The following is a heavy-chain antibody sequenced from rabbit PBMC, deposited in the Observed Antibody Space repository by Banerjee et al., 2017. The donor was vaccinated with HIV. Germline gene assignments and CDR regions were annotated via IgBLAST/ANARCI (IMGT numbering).Heavy chain of an antibody. V-gene: IGHV1S40*01. D-gene: IGHD6-1*01. J-gene: IGHJ4*01. Sequence: QSLEESGGDVVKPGASLTLTCTASGFDLSSYYYMCWVRQAPGKGLEWIACIDTGGSANTNYASWAKGRFTISKTSSTTVTLQMTSLTAADTATYFCARGYYNYGYAGYATFFNLWGPGTLVTVS. CDR1: GFDLSSYYY. CDR2: IDTGGSANT. CDR3: ARGYYNYGYAGYATFFNL.